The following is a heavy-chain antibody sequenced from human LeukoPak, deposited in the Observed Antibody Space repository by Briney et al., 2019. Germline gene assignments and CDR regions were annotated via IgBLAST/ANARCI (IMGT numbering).Heavy chain of an antibody. J-gene: IGHJ4*03. D-gene: IGHD1-1*01. V-gene: IGHV4-34*01. CDR3: ARGPTISETGYFDY. Sequence: SETLSLTCAVYGGSFSAYYWSWIRQSPGKGLEWIAEINHRGDTNYNPSVKSRVSISVDTSKTQFSLKVTSLTAADTAVYYCARGPTISETGYFDYWGQGTLVTVSS. CDR1: GGSFSAYY. CDR2: INHRGDT.